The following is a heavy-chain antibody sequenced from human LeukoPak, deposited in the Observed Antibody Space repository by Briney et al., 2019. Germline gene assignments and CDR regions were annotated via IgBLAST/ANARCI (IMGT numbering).Heavy chain of an antibody. D-gene: IGHD6-13*01. CDR2: TYYRSKLYN. CDR1: GDTLFNNSAA. V-gene: IGHV6-1*01. CDR3: ARGRSWGESGFDY. Sequence: SQTLSLTCALSGDTLFNNSAAWNWLRQSPSRGLEWLGRTYYRSKLYNDYAVSVTSRITISPDTSKNQFSLQLKSVTPEDTAVYYCARGRSWGESGFDYWGQGTLVTVSS. J-gene: IGHJ4*02.